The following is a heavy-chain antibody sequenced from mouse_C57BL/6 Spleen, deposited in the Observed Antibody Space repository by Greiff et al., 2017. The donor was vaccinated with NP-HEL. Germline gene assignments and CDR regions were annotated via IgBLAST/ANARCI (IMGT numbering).Heavy chain of an antibody. CDR1: GFTFSDYG. Sequence: DVKLQESGGGLVKPGGSLKLSCAASGFTFSDYGMHWVRQAPEKGLEWVAYISSGSSTIYYADTVKGRFTISRDNAKNTLFLQMTSLRSEDTAMYYCARREDGSRDYYAMDYWGQGTSVTVSS. V-gene: IGHV5-17*01. D-gene: IGHD1-1*01. CDR2: ISSGSSTI. CDR3: ARREDGSRDYYAMDY. J-gene: IGHJ4*01.